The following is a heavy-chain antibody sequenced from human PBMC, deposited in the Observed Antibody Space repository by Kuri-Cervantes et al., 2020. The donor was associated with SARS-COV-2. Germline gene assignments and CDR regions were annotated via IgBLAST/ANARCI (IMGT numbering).Heavy chain of an antibody. J-gene: IGHJ4*02. CDR2: ISSSSSYI. CDR3: ARDLKTSRETDY. CDR1: GFTFSSYS. Sequence: ETLSLTCAASGFTFSSYSMNWVRQAPGKGLEWVSSISSSSSYIYYADSVKGRFTISRDNAKNSLYLQMNSLRAEDTAVYYCARDLKTSRETDYWGQGTLVTVSS. D-gene: IGHD3-10*01. V-gene: IGHV3-21*01.